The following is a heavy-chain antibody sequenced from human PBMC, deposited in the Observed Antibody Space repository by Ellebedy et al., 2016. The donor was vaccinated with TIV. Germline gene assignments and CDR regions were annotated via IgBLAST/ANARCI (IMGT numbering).Heavy chain of an antibody. CDR1: GGSISSGGYY. CDR3: ARAWGFYDSSGYIWDY. Sequence: SETLSLXXTVSGGSISSGGYYWSWIRQHPGKGLEWIGYIYYSGSTYYNPSLKSRVTISVDTSKNQFSLKLSSVTAADTAVYYCARAWGFYDSSGYIWDYWGQGTLVTVSS. V-gene: IGHV4-31*03. D-gene: IGHD3-22*01. J-gene: IGHJ4*02. CDR2: IYYSGST.